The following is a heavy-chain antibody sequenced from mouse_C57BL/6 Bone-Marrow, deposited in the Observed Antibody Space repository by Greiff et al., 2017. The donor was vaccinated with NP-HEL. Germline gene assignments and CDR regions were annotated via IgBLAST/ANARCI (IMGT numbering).Heavy chain of an antibody. V-gene: IGHV1-55*01. D-gene: IGHD1-1*01. CDR1: GYTFTSYW. Sequence: QVQLQQPGAELVKPGASVKMSCKASGYTFTSYWITWVKQRPGQGLEWIGDFYPGSGSTNYNEKFKSKATLTVDTSSSTAYMQLSSLTSEDSAVYYCARKGEYYDGSSWYFDVWGTGTTVTVSS. CDR2: FYPGSGST. CDR3: ARKGEYYDGSSWYFDV. J-gene: IGHJ1*03.